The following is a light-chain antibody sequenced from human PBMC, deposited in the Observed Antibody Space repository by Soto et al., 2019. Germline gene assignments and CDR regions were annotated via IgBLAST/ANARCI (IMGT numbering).Light chain of an antibody. V-gene: IGKV3-20*01. Sequence: EIVLTQSPGTLSLYPGERATLSCRASQSVSSSYLAWYQQKPGQAPRLLIYGASSRGTGIPDRFSGSGSGTDFTLTISRLEPEDFAVYYCQQYGSSPPWTFGQGTKVEIK. CDR3: QQYGSSPPWT. CDR1: QSVSSSY. J-gene: IGKJ1*01. CDR2: GAS.